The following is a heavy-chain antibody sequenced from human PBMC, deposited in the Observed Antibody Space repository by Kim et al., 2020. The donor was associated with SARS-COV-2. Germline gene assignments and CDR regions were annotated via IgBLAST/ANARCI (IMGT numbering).Heavy chain of an antibody. Sequence: ASVKVSCKASGYTFTSYDINWVRQATGQGLEWMGWMNPNSGNTGYAQKFQGRVTMTRNTSISTAYMELSSLRSEDTAVYYCARGLPGLYSSSWKWFDPWGQGTLVTVSS. J-gene: IGHJ5*02. CDR1: GYTFTSYD. CDR2: MNPNSGNT. V-gene: IGHV1-8*01. D-gene: IGHD6-13*01. CDR3: ARGLPGLYSSSWKWFDP.